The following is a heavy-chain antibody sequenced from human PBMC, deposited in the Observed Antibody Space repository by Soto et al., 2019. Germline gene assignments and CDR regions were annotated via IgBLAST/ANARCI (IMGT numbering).Heavy chain of an antibody. CDR2: IIPIFGTA. V-gene: IGHV1-69*06. J-gene: IGHJ4*02. D-gene: IGHD1-26*01. CDR1: GGSFSDFA. CDR3: ASSSGNNYGVGTNYYFDY. Sequence: QVQLAQSGAEMTKPGSSVKVSCRASGGSFSDFAFSWVRQAPGQGLEWMGGIIPIFGTANYAQKFQDRVTITADKSTNTAFMELSSLKSEDTAMYYCASSSGNNYGVGTNYYFDYWGQGTLVTVSS.